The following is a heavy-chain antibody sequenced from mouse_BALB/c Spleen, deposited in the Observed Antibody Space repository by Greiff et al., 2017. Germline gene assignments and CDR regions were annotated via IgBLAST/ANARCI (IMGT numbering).Heavy chain of an antibody. Sequence: EVKLVESGPGLVKPSQSLSLTCTVTGYSITSDYAWNWIRQFPGNKLEWMGYISYSGSTSYNPSLKSRISITRDTSKNQFFLQLNSVTTEDTATYYCARAGRLPYYFDYWGQGTTLTVSS. J-gene: IGHJ2*01. V-gene: IGHV3-2*02. CDR3: ARAGRLPYYFDY. CDR2: ISYSGST. CDR1: GYSITSDYA. D-gene: IGHD1-2*01.